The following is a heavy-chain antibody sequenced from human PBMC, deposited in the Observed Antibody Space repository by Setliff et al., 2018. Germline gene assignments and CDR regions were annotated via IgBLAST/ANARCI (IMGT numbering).Heavy chain of an antibody. CDR3: ARVPDFDWSQVDYWNDLDY. CDR1: GYTFRNYA. Sequence: ASVKVSCKASGYTFRNYAFAWVRQAPGQGLEWVGWISVYNGDTNYAQKFQGRVTLTTDTSTSTAYMELRSLRSDDTAVYYCARVPDFDWSQVDYWNDLDYWGHGTLVTVSS. D-gene: IGHD3-9*01. V-gene: IGHV1-18*01. J-gene: IGHJ4*01. CDR2: ISVYNGDT.